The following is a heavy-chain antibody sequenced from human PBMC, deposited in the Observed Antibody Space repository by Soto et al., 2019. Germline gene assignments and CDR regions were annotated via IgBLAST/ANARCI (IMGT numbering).Heavy chain of an antibody. D-gene: IGHD4-17*01. J-gene: IGHJ4*02. CDR1: GGSISSGGYS. CDR2: IYHSGST. Sequence: SETLSLTCAVSGGSISSGGYSWSWIRQPPGKGLEWIGYIYHSGSTYYNPSLKSRVTISVDRSKNQFSLKLSSVTAADTAVYYCARVTGDYCAEYWGQGTLVTVRS. CDR3: ARVTGDYCAEY. V-gene: IGHV4-30-2*01.